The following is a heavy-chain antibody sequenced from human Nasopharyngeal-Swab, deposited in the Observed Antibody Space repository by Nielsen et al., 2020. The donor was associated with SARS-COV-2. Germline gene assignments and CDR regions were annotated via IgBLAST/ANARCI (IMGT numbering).Heavy chain of an antibody. D-gene: IGHD6-13*01. CDR1: GFTFSSYA. Sequence: GVLKISCAASGFTFSSYAMSWVRQAPGKGLEWVSGLTGSGDSTYYTDSVKGRFTISRDNSKNTLYLQMNSLRAEDTAVYYCAKDSSSWYPHQFDYWGQGTLVTVSS. V-gene: IGHV3-23*01. J-gene: IGHJ4*02. CDR3: AKDSSSWYPHQFDY. CDR2: LTGSGDST.